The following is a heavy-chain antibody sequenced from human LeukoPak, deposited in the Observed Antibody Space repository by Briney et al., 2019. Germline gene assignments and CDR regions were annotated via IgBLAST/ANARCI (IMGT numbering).Heavy chain of an antibody. J-gene: IGHJ5*02. Sequence: GGSLRLSCAASGFNVNNAWMSWVRQAPGKGLEWVANIKQDGSEKYYVDSVKGRFTISRDNAKNSLYLQMNSLRAEDTAVYYCARGFGRPWGQGTLVTVSS. CDR1: GFNVNNAW. CDR3: ARGFGRP. D-gene: IGHD3-10*01. CDR2: IKQDGSEK. V-gene: IGHV3-7*03.